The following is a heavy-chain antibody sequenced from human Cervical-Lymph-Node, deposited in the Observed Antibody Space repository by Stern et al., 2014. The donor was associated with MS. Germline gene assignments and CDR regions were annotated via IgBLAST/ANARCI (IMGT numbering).Heavy chain of an antibody. J-gene: IGHJ5*02. CDR3: ARHGGPNWNHEAHNWFDP. Sequence: VQLVESGAEVKKPGESLKISCKGSEYNFNTHWIAWVRQMPGKGLEWLGNIYPGNSDTSYNPSLQGQVSISADKPITTAYLHFSSLKASDSAMYFCARHGGPNWNHEAHNWFDPWGQGTLVTVSS. D-gene: IGHD1-14*01. CDR1: EYNFNTHW. CDR2: IYPGNSDT. V-gene: IGHV5-51*04.